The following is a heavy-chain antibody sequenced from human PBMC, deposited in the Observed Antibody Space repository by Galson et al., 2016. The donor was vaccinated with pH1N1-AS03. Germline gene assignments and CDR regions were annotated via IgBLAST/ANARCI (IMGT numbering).Heavy chain of an antibody. J-gene: IGHJ5*02. CDR1: GFTFNSYW. CDR2: IKPDGGDK. V-gene: IGHV3-7*01. CDR3: ARDLNWNNA. Sequence: LRLSCAASGFTFNSYWMTWVRQAPGKGLEWVANIKPDGGDKYYVDSVKGRFTISRDNAKNSLYLQMNSLRVEDTAVYYCARDLNWNNAWGQGTLVTVSS.